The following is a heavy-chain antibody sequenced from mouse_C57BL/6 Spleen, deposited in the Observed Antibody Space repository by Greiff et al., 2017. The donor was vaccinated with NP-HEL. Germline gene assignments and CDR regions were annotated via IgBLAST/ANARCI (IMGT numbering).Heavy chain of an antibody. V-gene: IGHV3-6*01. CDR1: GYSITSGYY. CDR2: ISYDGSN. D-gene: IGHD1-1*01. CDR3: ARDLGTTGFAY. J-gene: IGHJ3*01. Sequence: EVQLQESGPGLVKPSQSLSLTCSVTGYSITSGYYWNWIRQFPGNKLEWMGYISYDGSNNYNPSLKNRISITRDTSKNQFFLKLNSVTTEDTATYYCARDLGTTGFAYWGQGTLVTVSA.